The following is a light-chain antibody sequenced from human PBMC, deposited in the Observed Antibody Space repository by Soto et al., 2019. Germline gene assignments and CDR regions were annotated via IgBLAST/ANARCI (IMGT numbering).Light chain of an antibody. Sequence: EIVLTQSPGTLSLSPGERATLSCRASQSVSSSYLAWYQQKPGQAPRLLIYGASSRATGIPDRFSGSGSGXDFTLXISRXXPEDFAVXXXXQXGSSRYTFGQGTKLEIK. J-gene: IGKJ2*01. CDR3: XQXGSSRYT. CDR2: GAS. V-gene: IGKV3-20*01. CDR1: QSVSSSY.